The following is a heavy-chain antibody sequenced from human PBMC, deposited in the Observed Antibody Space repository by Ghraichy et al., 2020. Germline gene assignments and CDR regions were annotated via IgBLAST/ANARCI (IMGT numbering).Heavy chain of an antibody. D-gene: IGHD6-13*01. CDR1: GFTFSSYA. Sequence: GGSLRLSCAASGFTFSSYAMSWVRQAPGKGLEWVSAISGSGGSTYYADSVKGRFTISRDNSKNTLYLQMNSLRAEDTAVYYCAKGRYSSRYYGMDVWGQGTTVTVSS. CDR3: AKGRYSSRYYGMDV. V-gene: IGHV3-23*01. J-gene: IGHJ6*02. CDR2: ISGSGGST.